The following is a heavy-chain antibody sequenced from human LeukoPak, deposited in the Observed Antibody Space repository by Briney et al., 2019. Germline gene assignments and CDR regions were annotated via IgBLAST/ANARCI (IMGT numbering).Heavy chain of an antibody. CDR3: ARGRSNYYGMDV. J-gene: IGHJ6*02. CDR2: IYYNGNT. V-gene: IGHV4-59*01. Sequence: PSETLSLTCSVSDGSINSYYWNWIRRPPGKGLEWIGYIYYNGNTNYSPSLKSRVTMSVDTSKNLFSLEVSSVTAADTGVYYCARGRSNYYGMDVWGQGTTVTVSS. D-gene: IGHD1-26*01. CDR1: DGSINSYY.